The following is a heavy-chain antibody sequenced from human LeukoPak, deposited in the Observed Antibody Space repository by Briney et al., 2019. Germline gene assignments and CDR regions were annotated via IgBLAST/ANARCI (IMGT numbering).Heavy chain of an antibody. CDR2: IYHSGST. Sequence: SETLSLTCTVSGYSISSGYYWGWIRQPPGKGLEWIGSIYHSGSTYYNPSLKSRVTISVDTSKNQFSLRLSSVTAADTGVYYCARARYYDSSAYHTLFDYWGQGTLVTVSS. CDR3: ARARYYDSSAYHTLFDY. D-gene: IGHD3-22*01. V-gene: IGHV4-38-2*02. J-gene: IGHJ4*02. CDR1: GYSISSGYY.